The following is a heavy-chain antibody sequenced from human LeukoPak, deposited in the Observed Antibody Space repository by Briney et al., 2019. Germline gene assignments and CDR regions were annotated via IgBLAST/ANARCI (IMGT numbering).Heavy chain of an antibody. Sequence: GASVKVSCKASGYTFTSYYMHWVRQAPGQGLEWMGIINPSGGSTSYAQKFQGRVTMTRATSTSTVYMELSSLRSEDTAVYYCARGARRAAGVGWAAFDIWGQGTMVTVSS. CDR2: INPSGGST. CDR1: GYTFTSYY. V-gene: IGHV1-46*03. D-gene: IGHD6-25*01. J-gene: IGHJ3*02. CDR3: ARGARRAAGVGWAAFDI.